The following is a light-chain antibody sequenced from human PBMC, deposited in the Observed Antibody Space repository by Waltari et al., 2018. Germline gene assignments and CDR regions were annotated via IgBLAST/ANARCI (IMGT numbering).Light chain of an antibody. CDR1: SSDVGASNY. CDR2: DVS. J-gene: IGLJ1*01. CDR3: SSYTSSSSYV. V-gene: IGLV2-14*03. Sequence: QSALTQPASVSGSPGQSITISCTGTSSDVGASNYVSWYHQRPGKAPKLIIYDVSKRPSGASNRFSGSKSGNTASLTIYGLQAEDEADYYCSSYTSSSSYVFGTGTKVTVL.